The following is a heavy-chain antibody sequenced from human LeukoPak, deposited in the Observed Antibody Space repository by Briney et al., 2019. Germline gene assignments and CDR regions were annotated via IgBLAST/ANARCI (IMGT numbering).Heavy chain of an antibody. CDR3: AGGTIFGVGLNWFDP. Sequence: SETLSLTCTVSGGSISSYYWSWIRQPPGKGLEWIGYIYYSGSTNYNPSLKSRVTISVDTSKNQFSLKLSSVTAADTAVYYCAGGTIFGVGLNWFDPWGQGTLVTVSS. J-gene: IGHJ5*02. CDR2: IYYSGST. CDR1: GGSISSYY. D-gene: IGHD3-3*01. V-gene: IGHV4-59*08.